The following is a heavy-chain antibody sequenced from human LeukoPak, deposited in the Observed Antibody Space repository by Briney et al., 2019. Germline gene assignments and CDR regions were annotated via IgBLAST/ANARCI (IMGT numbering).Heavy chain of an antibody. CDR1: GFTFYVYA. CDR2: LSGCGGST. D-gene: IGHD6-6*01. CDR3: AKDISSYSSSCDY. V-gene: IGHV3-43*02. Sequence: GGSLSLFCWVSGFTFYVYAMLGPPQAPGRGLEWVALLSGCGGSTYYADSVKRRFTISRDNSKNSLYLQMNSLRTEDTALYYCAKDISSYSSSCDYWGQGTLVTVSS. J-gene: IGHJ4*02.